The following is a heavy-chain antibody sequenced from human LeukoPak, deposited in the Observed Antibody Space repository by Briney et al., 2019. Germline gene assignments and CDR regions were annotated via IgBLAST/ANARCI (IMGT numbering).Heavy chain of an antibody. J-gene: IGHJ6*04. Sequence: GGSLRLSCAASGFTFSSYSMTWVRQAPGKGLEWVANIKKDGVKKNYVDSVKGRFTISRDNAKNSQYLQMNSLRAEDTAVYYCAREAPESYGMDVWGRGTTVSV. CDR2: IKKDGVKK. V-gene: IGHV3-7*03. D-gene: IGHD1-14*01. CDR3: AREAPESYGMDV. CDR1: GFTFSSYS.